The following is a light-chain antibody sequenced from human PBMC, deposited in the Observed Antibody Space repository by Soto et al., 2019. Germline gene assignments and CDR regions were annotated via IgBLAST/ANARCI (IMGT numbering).Light chain of an antibody. CDR2: DVS. CDR3: SSYTSSKTLV. CDR1: SSDIGAYNY. V-gene: IGLV2-14*03. Sequence: QSALTQPASVSGSPGQSISISCTGTSSDIGAYNYVSWYQQHPDKAPTLIIYDVSSRPSGVSNRFSGSKSGNTASLTISGLQTEDEADYYCSSYTSSKTLVFGGGTKLTVL. J-gene: IGLJ2*01.